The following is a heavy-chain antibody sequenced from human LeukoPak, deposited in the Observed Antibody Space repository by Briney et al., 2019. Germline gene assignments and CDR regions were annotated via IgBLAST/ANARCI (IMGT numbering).Heavy chain of an antibody. CDR3: ARLTRSSSTLVDFDY. J-gene: IGHJ4*02. CDR1: GDSISSGDYY. Sequence: SETLSLTCTVSGDSISSGDYYWGWIRQPPGKGLEWIGSIYYSGSTYYNPSLKSRVTISVDTSKNQFSLKLSSVTAADTAVYYCARLTRSSSTLVDFDYWGQGTLVTVSS. V-gene: IGHV4-39*01. CDR2: IYYSGST. D-gene: IGHD6-13*01.